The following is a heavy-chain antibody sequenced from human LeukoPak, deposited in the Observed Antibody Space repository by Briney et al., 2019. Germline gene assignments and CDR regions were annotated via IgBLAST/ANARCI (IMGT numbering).Heavy chain of an antibody. J-gene: IGHJ4*02. CDR3: ASGTFDDYGDYDRGDYFDH. Sequence: KTSETLSLTCTVSGASISSSSSSWGWVRQPPGKGREWIGSIYYSGLTYDNPSLKSRVSISVDPSKNHFSLKVSSVTAADTAVYYCASGTFDDYGDYDRGDYFDHWGQGTLVTVSS. CDR2: IYYSGLT. D-gene: IGHD4-17*01. V-gene: IGHV4-39*02. CDR1: GASISSSSSS.